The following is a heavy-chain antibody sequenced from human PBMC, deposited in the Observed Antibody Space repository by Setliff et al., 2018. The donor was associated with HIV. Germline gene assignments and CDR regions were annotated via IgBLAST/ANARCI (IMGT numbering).Heavy chain of an antibody. CDR3: ALFYYGSSGHFDY. CDR1: GFTVSSNY. D-gene: IGHD3-22*01. J-gene: IGHJ4*02. V-gene: IGHV3-66*01. CDR2: IYSGGST. Sequence: GGSLRLSCAASGFTVSSNYMSWVRQAPGKGLEWVSVIYSGGSTYYADSVKGRFTISRDNAKNSLYLQMNSLRAEDTAVYYCALFYYGSSGHFDYWGQGTLVTVSS.